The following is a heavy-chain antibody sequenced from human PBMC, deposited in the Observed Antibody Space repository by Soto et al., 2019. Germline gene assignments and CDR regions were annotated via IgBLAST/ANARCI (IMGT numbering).Heavy chain of an antibody. CDR2: ISYDGSNK. V-gene: IGHV3-30-3*01. J-gene: IGHJ4*02. D-gene: IGHD6-6*01. Sequence: HPGGSLRLSCAASGFTFSSYAMHWVRQAPGKGLEWVAVISYDGSNKYYADSVKGRFTISRDNSKNTLYLQMNSLRAEDTAVYYCAREGTAARPGFDYWGQGTLVTVSS. CDR1: GFTFSSYA. CDR3: AREGTAARPGFDY.